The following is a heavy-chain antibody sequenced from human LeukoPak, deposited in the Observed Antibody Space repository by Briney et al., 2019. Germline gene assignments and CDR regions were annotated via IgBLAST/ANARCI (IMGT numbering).Heavy chain of an antibody. V-gene: IGHV4-34*01. J-gene: IGHJ4*02. Sequence: SETLSLTCAVYGGSFSGYYWSWIRQPPGKGLEWVGEINHSGSTNYNPSIKSRVTISVDTSKKQFSLKLSSVTAADTAVYYCARGSGVSAPSYFDYWGQGTLVTVSS. CDR1: GGSFSGYY. CDR3: ARGSGVSAPSYFDY. D-gene: IGHD3-10*01. CDR2: INHSGST.